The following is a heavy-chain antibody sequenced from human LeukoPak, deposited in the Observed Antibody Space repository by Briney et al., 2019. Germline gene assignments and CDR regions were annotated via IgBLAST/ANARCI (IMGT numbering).Heavy chain of an antibody. CDR3: ARISTYRLDV. J-gene: IGHJ6*04. D-gene: IGHD3-16*02. CDR1: GGSISSYY. CDR2: LYYIGTT. Sequence: PSETLSLTCTVSGGSISSYYWSWIRQPPGKGLEWIGYLYYIGTTNYNPSLKSRVTMSVDTSKNQFSLKLTSVTAADTAVYYCARISTYRLDVWGKGTTVTISS. V-gene: IGHV4-59*13.